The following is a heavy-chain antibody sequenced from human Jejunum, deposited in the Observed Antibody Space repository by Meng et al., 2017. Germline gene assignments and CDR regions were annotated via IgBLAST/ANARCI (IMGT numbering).Heavy chain of an antibody. V-gene: IGHV3-23*01. CDR1: GLTFSTSA. CDR2: ISASGGST. J-gene: IGHJ4*02. CDR3: ARASGSGF. Sequence: EVQLLESGGCLVQPGRSMRLSCAASGLTFSTSAMSWVRQAPGKGLEWVSIISASGGSTYYADSVKGRFTISRDNSKNTLFLQMNSLRTEDTAVYYCARASGSGFWGQGTLVTVSS. D-gene: IGHD3-22*01.